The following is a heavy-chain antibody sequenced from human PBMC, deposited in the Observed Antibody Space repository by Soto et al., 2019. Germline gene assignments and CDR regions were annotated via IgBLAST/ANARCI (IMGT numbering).Heavy chain of an antibody. CDR1: VGYIRSYY. V-gene: IGHV4-4*07. D-gene: IGHD1-26*01. Sequence: QVQLQESGPGLVKPSETLSLTCTVSVGYIRSYYWSWIRQPAGKGLEWIGRIYTSGSTNYNPSHKSRVPMSVDTSKSQSSLKLSSVPAADSALYYGARARYSGSSYYFGYWGQGTLVPVSS. CDR2: IYTSGST. CDR3: ARARYSGSSYYFGY. J-gene: IGHJ4*02.